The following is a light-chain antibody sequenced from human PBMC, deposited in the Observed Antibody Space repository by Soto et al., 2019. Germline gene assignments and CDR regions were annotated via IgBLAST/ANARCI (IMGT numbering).Light chain of an antibody. CDR1: QNIDTS. V-gene: IGKV1-39*01. Sequence: DIKLTQSPSTLSASLGDSVTITCRASQNIDTSLAWYQHKPGKAPKLLIYAASSLQSGVPSRFSGSGSGTDFTLTISSLQPEDFATYYCQQSYNSPPITFGQGTRLEIK. CDR3: QQSYNSPPIT. CDR2: AAS. J-gene: IGKJ5*01.